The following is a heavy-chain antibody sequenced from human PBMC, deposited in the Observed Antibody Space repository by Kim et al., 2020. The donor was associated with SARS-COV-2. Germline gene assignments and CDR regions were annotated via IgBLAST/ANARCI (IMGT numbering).Heavy chain of an antibody. CDR2: INPNSGGT. D-gene: IGHD2-2*01. CDR1: GYTFTGYY. J-gene: IGHJ6*02. Sequence: ASVKVSCKASGYTFTGYYMHWVRQAPGQGLEWMGRINPNSGGTNYAQKFQGRVTMTRDTSISTAYMELSRLRSDDTAVYYCARDLGVVVPAAIRGYYYYGMDVWGQGTTVTVSS. CDR3: ARDLGVVVPAAIRGYYYYGMDV. V-gene: IGHV1-2*06.